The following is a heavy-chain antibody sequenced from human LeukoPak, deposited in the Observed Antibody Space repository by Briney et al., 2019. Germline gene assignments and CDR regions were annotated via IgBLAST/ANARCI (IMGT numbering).Heavy chain of an antibody. V-gene: IGHV3-7*04. J-gene: IGHJ4*02. CDR3: ARATYYFDY. Sequence: PGGPLRLSCAAPGFTFSSNWMSWVRKAQGKGLEWVANIKQDGSEKYYVDSVKGRFTISRDNAKNSLYLQMNSLRAEDTAVYYCARATYYFDYWGQGTLVTVSS. CDR1: GFTFSSNW. CDR2: IKQDGSEK.